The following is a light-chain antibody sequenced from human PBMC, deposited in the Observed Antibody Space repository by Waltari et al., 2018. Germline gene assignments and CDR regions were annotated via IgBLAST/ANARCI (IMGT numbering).Light chain of an antibody. CDR3: QQYYDTLYT. Sequence: DIVMTQSPDSLTVSLGERATINCKSSQRGLFSSNNKNYLAWYQQKPGQPPKLLIYWASTRESGVPDRFSGSGSGTDFTLTISSLQAEDVAVYYCQQYYDTLYTFGQGTKLEIK. J-gene: IGKJ2*01. CDR1: QRGLFSSNNKNY. CDR2: WAS. V-gene: IGKV4-1*01.